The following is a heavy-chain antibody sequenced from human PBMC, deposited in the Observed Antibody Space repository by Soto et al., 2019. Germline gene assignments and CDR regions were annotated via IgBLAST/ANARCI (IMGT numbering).Heavy chain of an antibody. J-gene: IGHJ4*02. CDR3: ARGRGAAADYFDS. V-gene: IGHV3-11*05. Sequence: QVQLVESGGGLVKPGGSLRLSCAVSGFTFSDYYMTWIRQAPGKGLEWVSYISSSTSHTNYADSVKGRFTISRDNAKNSMFLQMNSLRAEEPAVYYCARGRGAAADYFDSWGQGPLVTVAS. D-gene: IGHD6-13*01. CDR2: ISSSTSHT. CDR1: GFTFSDYY.